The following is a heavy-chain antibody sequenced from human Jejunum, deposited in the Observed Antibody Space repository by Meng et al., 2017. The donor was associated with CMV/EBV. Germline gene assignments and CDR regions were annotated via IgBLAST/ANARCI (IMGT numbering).Heavy chain of an antibody. D-gene: IGHD3/OR15-3a*01. J-gene: IGHJ4*02. V-gene: IGHV6-1*01. CDR2: TYYRSRWSN. Sequence: AARIWIRQALARGRWGRGRTYYRSRWSNEYRGSVKSRLTINPDTYKNQFSPQLNPVTPEDTAVYHCARVFCTGSSGDSGGGYFDFWGQGTLVTVSS. CDR1: AA. CDR3: ARVFCTGSSGDSGGGYFDF.